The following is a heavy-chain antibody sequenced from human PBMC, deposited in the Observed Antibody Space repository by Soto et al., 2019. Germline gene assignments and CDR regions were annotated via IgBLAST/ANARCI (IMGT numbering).Heavy chain of an antibody. CDR2: ISGSGGST. CDR3: AKDGYCTNGVCYRSYYFDY. Sequence: GGSLRLSCAASGFTFSSYAMSWVRQAPGKGLEWVSAISGSGGSTYYADSVKGRFTISRDNSKNTLYLQMNSLRAEDTAVYYCAKDGYCTNGVCYRSYYFDYWGQGTLVTVSS. CDR1: GFTFSSYA. V-gene: IGHV3-23*01. J-gene: IGHJ4*02. D-gene: IGHD2-8*01.